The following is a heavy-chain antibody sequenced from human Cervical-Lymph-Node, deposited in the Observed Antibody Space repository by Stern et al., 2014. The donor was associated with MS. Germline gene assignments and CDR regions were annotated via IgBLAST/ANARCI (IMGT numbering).Heavy chain of an antibody. D-gene: IGHD6-6*01. CDR1: GGSISSGGYY. Sequence: QVQLQESGPGLVKPSQTLSLTCTVSGGSISSGGYYWSWIRQHPGKGLEWIGYIYYRASPYYTPSLKSRVTISVDTSKNQFSLKLSSVTAADTAVYYCATAQLVLYYYGMDVWGQGTTVTVSS. V-gene: IGHV4-31*03. J-gene: IGHJ6*02. CDR3: ATAQLVLYYYGMDV. CDR2: IYYRASP.